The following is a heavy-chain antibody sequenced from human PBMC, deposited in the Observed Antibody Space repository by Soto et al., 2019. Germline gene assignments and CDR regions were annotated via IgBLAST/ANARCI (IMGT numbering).Heavy chain of an antibody. Sequence: GGSLRLSCAASGFIFSSSEMNWVRQAPGEGLEWVAYISGSGSTIYYGDSVKGRFTISRDNAKNSMYLQMNSLRVENKVVYYCARDAVLTASLRIGDYYYGMDVWGQGTTVTVSS. CDR1: GFIFSSSE. D-gene: IGHD2-21*01. CDR3: ARDAVLTASLRIGDYYYGMDV. CDR2: ISGSGSTI. J-gene: IGHJ6*02. V-gene: IGHV3-48*03.